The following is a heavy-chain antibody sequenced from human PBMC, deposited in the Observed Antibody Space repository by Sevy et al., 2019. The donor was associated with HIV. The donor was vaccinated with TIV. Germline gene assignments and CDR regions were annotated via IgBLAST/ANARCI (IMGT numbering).Heavy chain of an antibody. J-gene: IGHJ4*02. CDR2: INQDGSEI. V-gene: IGHV3-7*01. CDR1: GISISSHW. CDR3: VREGLGGFSYSLDC. Sequence: GGSLRLSCVGSGISISSHWMNWVRQSPGKGLEWVANINQDGSEIYYVDSVKGRFTISRDNTKTSLFLQMNSLSAEDTGVYYCVREGLGGFSYSLDCWGQGTLVTVSS. D-gene: IGHD3-16*01.